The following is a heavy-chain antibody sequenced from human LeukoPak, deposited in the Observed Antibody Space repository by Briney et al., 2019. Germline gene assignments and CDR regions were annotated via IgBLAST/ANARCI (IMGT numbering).Heavy chain of an antibody. D-gene: IGHD3-10*01. CDR1: GFMFSSYR. J-gene: IGHJ6*02. V-gene: IGHV3-21*01. Sequence: PGGSLRLSCAASGFMFSSYRMNWVRQAPGKGLEWVSSISSSSSYIYYADSVKGRFTISRDNAKNSLYLQMNSLRAEDTAVYYCARDPPPLSRMVRGVITPDYYYYGMDVWGQGRMVTVSS. CDR2: ISSSSSYI. CDR3: ARDPPPLSRMVRGVITPDYYYYGMDV.